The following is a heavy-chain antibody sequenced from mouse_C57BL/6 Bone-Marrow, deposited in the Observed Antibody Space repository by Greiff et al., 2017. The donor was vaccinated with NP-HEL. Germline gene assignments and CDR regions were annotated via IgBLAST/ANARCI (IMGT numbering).Heavy chain of an antibody. J-gene: IGHJ1*03. D-gene: IGHD1-1*01. Sequence: VQLQQPGAELVKPGASVQLSCKASGYTFTSYWMHWVKQRPGQGLEWIGMIHPNSGSTNYNEKFKSKATLTVDKSSSTAYMQLSSLTSEDSAVYYCARDGSSFPYWYFDVWGTGTTVTVSS. CDR1: GYTFTSYW. CDR2: IHPNSGST. CDR3: ARDGSSFPYWYFDV. V-gene: IGHV1-64*01.